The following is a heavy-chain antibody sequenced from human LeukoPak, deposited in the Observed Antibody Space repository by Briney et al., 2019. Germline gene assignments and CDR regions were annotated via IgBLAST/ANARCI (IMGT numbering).Heavy chain of an antibody. Sequence: QPGGSLRLSCAASGFTFSTYWMHWVRQAPGQGPVWVSRISPDGSTTTYADSVRGRFSISRDNAKNTLYMQMNSLRVDDTAVYYCVRGSSTWSPLGDYWGQGTLVTVS. CDR2: ISPDGSTT. D-gene: IGHD6-13*01. J-gene: IGHJ4*02. CDR1: GFTFSTYW. CDR3: VRGSSTWSPLGDY. V-gene: IGHV3-74*01.